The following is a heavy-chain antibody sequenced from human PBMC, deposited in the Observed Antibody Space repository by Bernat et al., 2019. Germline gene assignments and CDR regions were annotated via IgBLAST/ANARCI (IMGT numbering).Heavy chain of an antibody. D-gene: IGHD6-19*01. V-gene: IGHV3-33*01. CDR2: IWYDGSNK. Sequence: QVQLVESGGGVVQPGRSLRLSCGASGFTFSSYGIHWVRQAPGKGLEWVAIIWYDGSNKYYADSVKGRFTISRDNSKNTAYLQMNSLRAEDTAVYYCARLGSVWSTDDWGQGTLVTVSS. CDR1: GFTFSSYG. J-gene: IGHJ4*02. CDR3: ARLGSVWSTDD.